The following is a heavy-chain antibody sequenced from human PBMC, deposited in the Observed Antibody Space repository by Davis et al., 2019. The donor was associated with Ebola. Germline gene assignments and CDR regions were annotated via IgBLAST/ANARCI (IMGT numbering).Heavy chain of an antibody. CDR1: GYTFTSYY. CDR3: ARGPIYYYYYGMDV. Sequence: SVKVSCKASGYTFTSYYMHWVRQAPGQGLEWMGGIIPIFGTANYAQKFQGRVTITADESTSTAYMELSSLRSEDTAVYYCARGPIYYYYYGMDVWGQGTTVTVSS. V-gene: IGHV1-69*13. D-gene: IGHD3-9*01. J-gene: IGHJ6*02. CDR2: IIPIFGTA.